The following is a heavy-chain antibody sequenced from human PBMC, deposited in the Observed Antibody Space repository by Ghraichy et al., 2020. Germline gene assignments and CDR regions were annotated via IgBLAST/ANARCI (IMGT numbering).Heavy chain of an antibody. CDR1: GFTFSSYG. CDR3: AKDPQWELPHYFDY. CDR2: ISYDGSNK. V-gene: IGHV3-30*18. J-gene: IGHJ4*02. D-gene: IGHD1-26*01. Sequence: GGSLRLSCAASGFTFSSYGMHWVRQAPGKGLEWVAVISYDGSNKYYADSVKGRFTISRDNSKNTLYLQMNSLRAEDTAVYYCAKDPQWELPHYFDYWGQGTLVTVSS.